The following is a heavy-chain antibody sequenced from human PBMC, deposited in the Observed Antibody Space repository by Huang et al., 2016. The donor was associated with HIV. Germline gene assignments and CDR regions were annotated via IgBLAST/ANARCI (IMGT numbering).Heavy chain of an antibody. D-gene: IGHD6-13*01. CDR1: GDFISSTNYY. V-gene: IGHV4-39*01. CDR2: VYQSGST. J-gene: IGHJ4*02. CDR3: ASQHIGAAATWF. Sequence: QLQLQESGPGQVKPSETLSLTCPVSGDFISSTNYYWGWIRQSPGKGLEWVGRVYQSGSTNYNPSLKSRVTLSVDTARNQFSLRLNSVTAADTAVYYGASQHIGAAATWFWGRGTQVAVSS.